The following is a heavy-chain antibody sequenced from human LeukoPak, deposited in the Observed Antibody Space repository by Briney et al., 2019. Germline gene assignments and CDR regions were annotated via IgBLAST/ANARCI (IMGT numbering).Heavy chain of an antibody. CDR1: GYTFTGYY. D-gene: IGHD2-15*01. V-gene: IGHV7-4-1*02. CDR2: INTNTGNP. CDR3: ARDRYCSGGICNWFDP. Sequence: ASVKVSCKASGYTFTGYYMHWVRQAPGQGLEWMGWINTNTGNPTYAQGFTGRFVFSLDTSVSTAYLQISSLKAEDTAVYYCARDRYCSGGICNWFDPWGQGTLVTVSS. J-gene: IGHJ5*02.